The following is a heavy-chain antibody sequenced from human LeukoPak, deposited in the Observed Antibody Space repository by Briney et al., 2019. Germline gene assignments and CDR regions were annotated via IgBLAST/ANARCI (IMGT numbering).Heavy chain of an antibody. CDR3: ARHTYYYDISAWGFFDF. CDR1: GFPFDDYA. CDR2: INWNGRTT. D-gene: IGHD3-22*01. Sequence: GGSLRLSCAASGFPFDDYAMSWVRQTPAKGLEWVSGINWNGRTTGHADSVKGRFTISRAKNSLYLQMNSLSAEDTALYYCARHTYYYDISAWGFFDFWGRGTLVTVSS. J-gene: IGHJ4*02. V-gene: IGHV3-20*04.